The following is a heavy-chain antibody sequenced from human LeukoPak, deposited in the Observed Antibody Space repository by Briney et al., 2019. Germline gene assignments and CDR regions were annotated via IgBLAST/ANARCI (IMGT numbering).Heavy chain of an antibody. CDR2: ISAYNGNT. V-gene: IGHV1-18*04. CDR1: GYTFTSYG. J-gene: IGHJ4*02. Sequence: ASVKVSCKASGYTFTSYGISWVRQAPGQGLEWMGWISAYNGNTNYAQKIKGRVTMTTDTSTSTAYMELRSLRSDDTAVYYCARDDIVVVPAAIGLDYWGQGTLVTVSS. D-gene: IGHD2-2*02. CDR3: ARDDIVVVPAAIGLDY.